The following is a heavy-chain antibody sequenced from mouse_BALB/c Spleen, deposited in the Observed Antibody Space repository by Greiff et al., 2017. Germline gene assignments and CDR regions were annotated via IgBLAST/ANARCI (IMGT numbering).Heavy chain of an antibody. CDR1: GYTFTDYE. V-gene: IGHV1-15*01. D-gene: IGHD2-4*01. Sequence: VKLQESGAELVRPGASVTLSCKASGYTFTDYEMHWVKQTPVHGLEWIGAIDPETGGTAYNQKFKGKATLTADKSSSTAYMELRSLTSEDSAVYYCTRGTMITTGYAMDYWGQGTSVTVSS. CDR2: IDPETGGT. J-gene: IGHJ4*01. CDR3: TRGTMITTGYAMDY.